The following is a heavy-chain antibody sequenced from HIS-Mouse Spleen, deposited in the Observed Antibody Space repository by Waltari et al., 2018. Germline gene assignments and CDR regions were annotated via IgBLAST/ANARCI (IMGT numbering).Heavy chain of an antibody. Sequence: QVQLVQSGAEVKKPGASVKVSCKAPGYTFTGYSMHWLRQAPGQGLEWMGWINPNRGGTNYAQKFQGRVTMTRDTSISTAYMELSRLRSDDTAVYYCARGSGRWELLLPNWFDPWGQGTLVTVSS. CDR1: GYTFTGYS. CDR3: ARGSGRWELLLPNWFDP. D-gene: IGHD1-26*01. CDR2: INPNRGGT. V-gene: IGHV1-2*02. J-gene: IGHJ5*02.